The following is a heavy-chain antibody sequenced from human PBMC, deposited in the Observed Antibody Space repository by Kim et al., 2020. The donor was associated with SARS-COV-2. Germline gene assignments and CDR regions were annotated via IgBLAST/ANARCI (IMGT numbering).Heavy chain of an antibody. CDR2: IWYDGSNK. D-gene: IGHD3-22*01. CDR3: ASGPKEYYYDSSGYPPGRY. Sequence: GGSLRLSCAASGFTFSSYGMHWVRQAPGKGLEWVAVIWYDGSNKYYADSVKGRFTISRDNSKNTLYLQMNSLRAEDTAVYYCASGPKEYYYDSSGYPPGRYWGQGTLVTVSS. V-gene: IGHV3-33*01. CDR1: GFTFSSYG. J-gene: IGHJ4*02.